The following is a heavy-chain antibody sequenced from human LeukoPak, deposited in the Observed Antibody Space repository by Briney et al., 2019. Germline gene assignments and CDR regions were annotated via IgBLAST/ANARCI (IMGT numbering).Heavy chain of an antibody. CDR1: RFTFGGYG. D-gene: IGHD3-10*01. J-gene: IGHJ4*02. Sequence: GGSLRLSCAASRFTFGGYGMSWLRQAPGKGLEWVSSISGSGGSTHYADSVKGRFTISRDNSKNALFLQMNSLRAEDTAVYYCAKGRDEGFGELLPVVFDYWGQGTRVTVSS. V-gene: IGHV3-23*01. CDR2: ISGSGGST. CDR3: AKGRDEGFGELLPVVFDY.